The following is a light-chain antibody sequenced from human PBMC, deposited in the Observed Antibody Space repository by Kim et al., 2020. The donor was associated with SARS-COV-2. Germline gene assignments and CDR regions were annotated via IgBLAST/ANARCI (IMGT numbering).Light chain of an antibody. CDR3: QQYGRSPLT. CDR1: QSVRSSN. V-gene: IGKV3-20*01. J-gene: IGKJ4*01. Sequence: ETVLTQTPGTLSLSPGERATLSCRASQSVRSSNLAWHQQKPGQAPRLLIYGASSRATGIPDRFSGSGSGTDFTLTISRLEPEDFAVYYCQQYGRSPLTFGGGTKVDIK. CDR2: GAS.